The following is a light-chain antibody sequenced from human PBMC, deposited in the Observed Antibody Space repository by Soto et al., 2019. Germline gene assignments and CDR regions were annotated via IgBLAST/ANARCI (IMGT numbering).Light chain of an antibody. CDR2: EVT. V-gene: IGLV2-14*01. Sequence: QSALTQPTSVSGSPGQSITISCTGTSSDLGSYDFVSWFQQHPGKAPKLMIYEVTNRPPGVSSRFSGSKSGNTASLTISALQDEDEADYYCSSFTTTNTWVFGGGTKLTVL. J-gene: IGLJ3*02. CDR1: SSDLGSYDF. CDR3: SSFTTTNTWV.